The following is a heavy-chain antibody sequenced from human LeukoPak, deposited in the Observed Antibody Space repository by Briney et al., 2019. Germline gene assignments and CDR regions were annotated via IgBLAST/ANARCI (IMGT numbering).Heavy chain of an antibody. CDR1: GFTFSSYW. D-gene: IGHD2-15*01. Sequence: GGSLRLSCAASGFTFSSYWMSWVRQAPGKGLEWVANIKQDGSEKYYEDSVKGRFTISRDNAKNSLYLQMNSLRAEDTAVYYCARDPVAAIVSYNWFDPWGQGTLVTVSS. CDR2: IKQDGSEK. CDR3: ARDPVAAIVSYNWFDP. V-gene: IGHV3-7*01. J-gene: IGHJ5*02.